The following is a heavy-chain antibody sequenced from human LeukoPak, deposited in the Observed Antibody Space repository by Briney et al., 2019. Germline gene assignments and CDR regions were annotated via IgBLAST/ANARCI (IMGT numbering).Heavy chain of an antibody. J-gene: IGHJ4*02. CDR3: AKDGGPIIRFLISGPDF. D-gene: IGHD5-12*01. CDR2: ISHEETNK. Sequence: GGSLRLSCAASGFTFSSYGMHWVRQAPGKGLEWVAVISHEETNKYYGDSVKGRFTISRDISTNTLYLQMNSLRPDDTAMYYCAKDGGPIIRFLISGPDFWGQGTRVTVCS. CDR1: GFTFSSYG. V-gene: IGHV3-30*18.